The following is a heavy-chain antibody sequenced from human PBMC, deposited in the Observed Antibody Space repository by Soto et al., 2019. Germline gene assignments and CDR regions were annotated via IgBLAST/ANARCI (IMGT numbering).Heavy chain of an antibody. Sequence: EVQLVESGGGLIQPGGSLRLSCAASGFTVSSNYMSWVRQAPGMGLEWVSVIYSGGYTHYADSVKDRFTISRDNSKNTLYLQMNGLRAEDTAVYYCARGGSRRLQLLFAFDSWGQGTLVTVSS. D-gene: IGHD1-1*01. CDR2: IYSGGYT. J-gene: IGHJ4*02. CDR3: ARGGSRRLQLLFAFDS. CDR1: GFTVSSNY. V-gene: IGHV3-53*01.